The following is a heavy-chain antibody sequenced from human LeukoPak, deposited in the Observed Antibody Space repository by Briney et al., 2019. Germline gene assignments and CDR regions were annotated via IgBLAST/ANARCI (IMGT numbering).Heavy chain of an antibody. CDR1: GFTFSSYW. D-gene: IGHD3/OR15-3a*01. V-gene: IGHV3-74*01. CDR2: IRSDGRTT. CDR3: ARGTGYSVFDS. J-gene: IGHJ4*02. Sequence: PGESLRLSCAASGFTFSSYWMHWVRQGPGKGLVWVSHIRSDGRTTYYADSVKGRITISRENAKNTLYLQMSSLRAEDTAVYYCARGTGYSVFDSWGQGTLVTVSS.